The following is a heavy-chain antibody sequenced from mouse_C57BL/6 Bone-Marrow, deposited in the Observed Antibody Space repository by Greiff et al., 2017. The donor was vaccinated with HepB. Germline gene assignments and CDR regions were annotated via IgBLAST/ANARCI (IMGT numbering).Heavy chain of an antibody. CDR2: ISDGGSYT. D-gene: IGHD4-1*01. V-gene: IGHV5-4*03. Sequence: EVKLMESGGGLVKPGGSLKLSCAASGFTFSSYAMSWVRQTPEKRLEWVATISDGGSYTYYPDNVKGRFTISRDNAKNNLYLQMSHLKSEDTAMYYCAAGDYYAMDYWGQGTSVTVSS. CDR3: AAGDYYAMDY. J-gene: IGHJ4*01. CDR1: GFTFSSYA.